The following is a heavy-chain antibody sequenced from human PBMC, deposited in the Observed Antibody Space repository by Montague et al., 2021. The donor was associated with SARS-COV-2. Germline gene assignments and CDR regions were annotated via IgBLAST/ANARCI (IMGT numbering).Heavy chain of an antibody. CDR3: VRPLWFGDSDYCFES. Sequence: SLRLSWSASGFTFRSYWMHWVRQVPGRGPVWVSRIKPDGTSTHYAASVKGRFIISRDNARNTLSLQMTNMRADDTAIYYCVRPLWFGDSDYCFESWGQGTLVTVSS. CDR2: IKPDGTST. V-gene: IGHV3-74*01. J-gene: IGHJ4*02. CDR1: GFTFRSYW. D-gene: IGHD3-10*01.